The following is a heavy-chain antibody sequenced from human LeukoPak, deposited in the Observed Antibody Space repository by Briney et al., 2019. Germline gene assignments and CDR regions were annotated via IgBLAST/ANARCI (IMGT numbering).Heavy chain of an antibody. V-gene: IGHV3-66*01. CDR3: ARVKDGYDSSGYYQPFYYYYGMDV. CDR2: IYSGGCT. Sequence: GGSLRLSCAASGFTVSDNYMSWVRQAPGKGLEWVSVIYSGGCTYYADSVKGRFTISRDNAKNSLYLQMNSLRAEYTAVYYCARVKDGYDSSGYYQPFYYYYGMDVWGQGTTVTVPS. D-gene: IGHD3-22*01. J-gene: IGHJ6*02. CDR1: GFTVSDNY.